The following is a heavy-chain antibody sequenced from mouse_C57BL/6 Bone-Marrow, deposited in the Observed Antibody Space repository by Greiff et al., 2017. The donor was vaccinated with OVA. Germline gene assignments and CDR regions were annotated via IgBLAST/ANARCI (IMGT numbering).Heavy chain of an antibody. CDR3: ASGTTVAYFDY. V-gene: IGHV5-4*03. Sequence: EVMLVESGGGLVKPGGSLKLSCAASGFTFSSYAMSWVRQTPEKRLEWVATISDGGSYTYYPDNVKGRFTISRDNAKNHLYLQMIPLTSADPALYYCASGTTVAYFDYWAQGTTLTVSS. CDR2: ISDGGSYT. J-gene: IGHJ2*01. CDR1: GFTFSSYA. D-gene: IGHD1-1*01.